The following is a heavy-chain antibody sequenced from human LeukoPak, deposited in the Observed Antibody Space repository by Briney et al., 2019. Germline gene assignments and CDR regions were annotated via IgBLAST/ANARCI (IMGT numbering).Heavy chain of an antibody. CDR1: GFIFSHHG. CDR3: VKDDGWVQHAN. Sequence: PGGSLRLSCATSGFIFSHHGLNWVRHAPGKGLEWVSGIRADAVTTYYADSVKGRFIISRDNSKNTVYLQMNSLSAEDAAVYYCVKDDGWVQHANWGQGTLVTVSS. CDR2: IRADAVTT. D-gene: IGHD2-2*01. J-gene: IGHJ4*02. V-gene: IGHV3-23*01.